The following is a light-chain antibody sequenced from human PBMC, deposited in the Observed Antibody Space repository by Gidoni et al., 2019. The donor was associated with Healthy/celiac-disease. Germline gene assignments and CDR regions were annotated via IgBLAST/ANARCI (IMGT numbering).Light chain of an antibody. J-gene: IGKJ3*01. CDR2: AAS. Sequence: AIRMTQSPSSFSASTGDRVTITCRESQGISSYLALYQQKPGKAPKLLIYAASTLQSGVPSRFSGSGSGTDFTLTISCLQSEDFATYYCQQYYSYPFTFGPGTKVDIK. V-gene: IGKV1-8*01. CDR3: QQYYSYPFT. CDR1: QGISSY.